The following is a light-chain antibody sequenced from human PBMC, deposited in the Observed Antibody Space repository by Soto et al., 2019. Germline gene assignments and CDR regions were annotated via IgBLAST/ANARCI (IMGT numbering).Light chain of an antibody. Sequence: EIVLTQSPATLSLSPGERANISCRASQSVTTYLAWYQQKPGQAPRLLIYDASDRATGIPARFSGSGSGTDFTLTISRLEPEDFAVYYCQQYGSSPLTFGGGTKVDNK. V-gene: IGKV3-20*01. J-gene: IGKJ4*01. CDR3: QQYGSSPLT. CDR2: DAS. CDR1: QSVTTY.